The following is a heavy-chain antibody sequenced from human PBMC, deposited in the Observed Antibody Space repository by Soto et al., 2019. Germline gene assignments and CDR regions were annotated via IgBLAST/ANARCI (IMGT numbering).Heavy chain of an antibody. J-gene: IGHJ4*02. D-gene: IGHD5-18*01. CDR3: ARDHPHSYGVYYFDY. CDR1: GGSISNYY. Sequence: PSETLSLTCTVPGGSISNYYWSWIRQVPGKGLEWIGYIYSSGSTHYNPSLQSRVTISADTSKNQVSLKVNSVTAADTAVYYCARDHPHSYGVYYFDYWGQGTPVTVSS. CDR2: IYSSGST. V-gene: IGHV4-59*12.